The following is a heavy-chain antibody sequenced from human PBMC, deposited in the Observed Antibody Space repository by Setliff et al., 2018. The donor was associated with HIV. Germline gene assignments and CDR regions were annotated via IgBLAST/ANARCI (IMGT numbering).Heavy chain of an antibody. CDR2: IKQDGSEK. CDR3: ARSDWYHGSGSHDY. J-gene: IGHJ4*02. D-gene: IGHD3-10*01. Sequence: PGGSLRLSCAASGFTFSSYWMSWVRQAPGKGLEWVANIKQDGSEKYYVDSVKGRFTISRDNAKNSLYVQMNSLRVEDTALYYCARSDWYHGSGSHDYWGQGTLVTVSS. CDR1: GFTFSSYW. V-gene: IGHV3-7*01.